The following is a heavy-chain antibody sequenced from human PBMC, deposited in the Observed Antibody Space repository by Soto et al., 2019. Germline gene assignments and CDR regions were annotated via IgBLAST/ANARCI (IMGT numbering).Heavy chain of an antibody. CDR3: ARIGGAAAGYYFDY. CDR1: GFTFSSYW. CDR2: IKQDGSEK. J-gene: IGHJ4*02. D-gene: IGHD6-13*01. V-gene: IGHV3-7*05. Sequence: GGSLRLSCAASGFTFSSYWMSWVRQAPGKGLEWVANIKQDGSEKYYVDSVKGRFTISRDNAKNSLYLQMNSLRAEDTAVYYCARIGGAAAGYYFDYWGQGTLVTVSS.